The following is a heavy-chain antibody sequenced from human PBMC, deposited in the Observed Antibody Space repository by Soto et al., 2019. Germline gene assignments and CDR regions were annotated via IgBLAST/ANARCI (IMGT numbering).Heavy chain of an antibody. V-gene: IGHV4-39*01. J-gene: IGHJ4*02. Sequence: SETLSLTCSVSVGYVSYNSYYWGWIRQPPGKGLEWVGDIFYTGTTYYSTSLKDRVSISVDTSKNSFSLNLTSVTAADTAVYFCARLVVVAPVANVWGQGALVTVSS. CDR1: VGYVSYNSYY. CDR2: IFYTGTT. CDR3: ARLVVVAPVANV. D-gene: IGHD2-21*01.